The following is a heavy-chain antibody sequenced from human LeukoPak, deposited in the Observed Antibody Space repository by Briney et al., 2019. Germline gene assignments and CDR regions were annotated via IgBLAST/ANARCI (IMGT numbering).Heavy chain of an antibody. CDR3: ARGRRRYSSGWYGGGY. CDR1: GYTFTSYG. D-gene: IGHD6-19*01. J-gene: IGHJ4*02. Sequence: ASVKVSCKASGYTFTSYGISWVRQAPGQGLEWMGWISAYNGNTNYAQKLQGRVTMTTDTSTSTAYMELRSLRSDDTAVYYCARGRRRYSSGWYGGGYWGQGTLVTVSS. V-gene: IGHV1-18*01. CDR2: ISAYNGNT.